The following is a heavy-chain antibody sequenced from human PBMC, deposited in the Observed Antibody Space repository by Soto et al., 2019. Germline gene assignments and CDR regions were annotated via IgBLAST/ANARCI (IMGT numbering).Heavy chain of an antibody. CDR2: IYYSGST. V-gene: IGHV4-39*01. Sequence: QLQLQESGPGLVKPSETLSLTCTVSGGSISSSSYYWGWIRQPPGKGLEWIGSIYYSGSTYYNPSLKSRVTISVDTSKNQFSLKLSSVTAADTAVYYCARHVGQGRAYCGGDCSPLYNWFDPWGQGTLVTVSS. CDR3: ARHVGQGRAYCGGDCSPLYNWFDP. CDR1: GGSISSSSYY. J-gene: IGHJ5*02. D-gene: IGHD2-21*02.